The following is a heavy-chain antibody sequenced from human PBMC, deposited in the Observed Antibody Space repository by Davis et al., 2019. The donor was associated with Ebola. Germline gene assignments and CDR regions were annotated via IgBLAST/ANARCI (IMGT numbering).Heavy chain of an antibody. J-gene: IGHJ4*02. CDR3: AREGIAARRPRAGKLDY. D-gene: IGHD6-6*01. V-gene: IGHV3-30-3*01. CDR1: GFTFSSYA. Sequence: PGGSLRLSCAASGFTFSSYAMHWVRQAPGKGLEWVAVISYDGSNKYYADSVKGRFTISRDNSKNTLYLQMNSLRAEDTAVYYCAREGIAARRPRAGKLDYWGQGTLVTVSS. CDR2: ISYDGSNK.